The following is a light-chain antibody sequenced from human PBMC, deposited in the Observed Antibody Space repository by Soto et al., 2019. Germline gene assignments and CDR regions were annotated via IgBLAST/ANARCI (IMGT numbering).Light chain of an antibody. Sequence: PGQRATLSFRASQSISTYLAWYQVKPGQAPRLLIYDASNRATGIPARFSGSGSGTDFTLTISSLQSEDFAVYYCQQYNNWPPWTFGQGTKVDIK. CDR3: QQYNNWPPWT. J-gene: IGKJ1*01. V-gene: IGKV3D-15*01. CDR1: QSISTY. CDR2: DAS.